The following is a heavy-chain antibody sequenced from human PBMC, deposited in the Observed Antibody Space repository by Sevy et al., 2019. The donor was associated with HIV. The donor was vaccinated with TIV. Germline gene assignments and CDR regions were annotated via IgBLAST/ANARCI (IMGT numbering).Heavy chain of an antibody. CDR1: CGSITSLY. CDR2: IYYNGHI. J-gene: IGHJ4*02. Sequence: SETLSLTCTVSCGSITSLYWNWIRQPPGKGLEWIANIYYNGHINYNPSLKIRVTLSLDTSKNQFSLRLSSVTAADTAMYYCAGENAWGRGYSWGQGTLVTVSS. V-gene: IGHV4-59*08. D-gene: IGHD1-26*01. CDR3: AGENAWGRGYS.